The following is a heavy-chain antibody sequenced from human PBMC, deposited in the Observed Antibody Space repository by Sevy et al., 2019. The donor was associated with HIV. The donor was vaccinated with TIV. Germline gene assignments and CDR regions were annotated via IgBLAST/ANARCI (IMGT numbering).Heavy chain of an antibody. J-gene: IGHJ4*02. V-gene: IGHV3-23*01. Sequence: GGSLRLSCAASGFTFSSYAMSWVRQAPGKGLEWVSAISGSGGSTYYADSVKGRFTISRDNSKNTWYLQMNSLRAEDTAVYYCAKDPLFVEAGYYDSSGSNPDYWGQGTLVTVSS. CDR1: GFTFSSYA. CDR2: ISGSGGST. D-gene: IGHD3-22*01. CDR3: AKDPLFVEAGYYDSSGSNPDY.